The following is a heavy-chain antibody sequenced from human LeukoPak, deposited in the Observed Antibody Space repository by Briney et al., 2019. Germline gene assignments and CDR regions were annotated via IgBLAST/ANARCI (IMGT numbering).Heavy chain of an antibody. CDR3: ARDLSGVTGYTYGRGIDY. V-gene: IGHV3-66*01. J-gene: IGHJ4*02. D-gene: IGHD5-18*01. CDR1: GFTFSSYW. Sequence: GGSLRLSCAASGFTFSSYWMHWVRQAPGKGLEWVSVIYSGGSTYYADSVKGRFTISRDNSKNTLYLQMNSLRAEDTAAYYCARDLSGVTGYTYGRGIDYWGQGTLVTVSS. CDR2: IYSGGST.